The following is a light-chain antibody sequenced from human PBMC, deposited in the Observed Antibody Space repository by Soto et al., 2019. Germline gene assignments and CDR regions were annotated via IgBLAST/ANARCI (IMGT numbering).Light chain of an antibody. CDR3: QQRSNWLHT. J-gene: IGKJ2*01. CDR1: QSVSSY. V-gene: IGKV3-11*01. CDR2: DAS. Sequence: EIVLTQSPVTLSLSPGERATLSCRASQSVSSYLAWYQQKPGQAPRLLIYDASNRATGIPARFSGSGSGTDFTLTISSLEPEDFAVYYCQQRSNWLHTFGQGTKLEIK.